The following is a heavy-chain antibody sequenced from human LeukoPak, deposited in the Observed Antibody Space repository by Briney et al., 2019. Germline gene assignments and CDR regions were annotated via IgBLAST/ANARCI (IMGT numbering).Heavy chain of an antibody. D-gene: IGHD6-13*01. CDR2: IYTSGST. CDR3: ARDSPGQVRGSSWSPVVYWFDP. Sequence: PSETLSLTCAVYGGSFSGYYWSWIRQPAGKGLEWIGLIYTSGSTNYNPSLKSRVTMSVDTSKNQFSLKLSSVTAADTAVYYCARDSPGQVRGSSWSPVVYWFDPWGQGTLVTVSS. CDR1: GGSFSGYY. J-gene: IGHJ5*02. V-gene: IGHV4-4*07.